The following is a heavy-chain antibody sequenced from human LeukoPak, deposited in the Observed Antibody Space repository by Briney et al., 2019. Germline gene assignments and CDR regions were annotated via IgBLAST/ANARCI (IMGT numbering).Heavy chain of an antibody. V-gene: IGHV3-15*01. Sequence: NTGGSLRLSCAASGFKFSDAWMSWVRQAPGKGLEWVGRMKSVGSGGTSDYAAPVKDRFTISRDDSKNTLFLHMNSLKTEDTAVYYCKWERQFYYGLDLWGQGTTVTVSS. D-gene: IGHD1-26*01. J-gene: IGHJ6*02. CDR3: KWERQFYYGLDL. CDR2: MKSVGSGGTS. CDR1: GFKFSDAW.